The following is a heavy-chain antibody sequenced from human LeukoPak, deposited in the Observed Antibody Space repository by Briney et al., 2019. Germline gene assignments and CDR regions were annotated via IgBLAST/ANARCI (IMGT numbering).Heavy chain of an antibody. D-gene: IGHD3-22*01. J-gene: IGHJ6*03. CDR2: IYHSGST. CDR3: AREIVVVKSSYYYYMDV. Sequence: SETLSLTCAVSGGSISSSNWWSWVRRPPGKGLEWIGEIYHSGSTNYNPSLKSRVTISVDKSKNQFSLKLSSVTAADTAVYYCAREIVVVKSSYYYYMDVWGKGTTVTVSS. CDR1: GGSISSSNW. V-gene: IGHV4-4*02.